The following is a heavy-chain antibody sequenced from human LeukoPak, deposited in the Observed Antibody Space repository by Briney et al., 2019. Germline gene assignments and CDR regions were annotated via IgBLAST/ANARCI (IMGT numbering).Heavy chain of an antibody. V-gene: IGHV3-11*01. Sequence: GGSLRLSCAASGFTFSDYYMSWIRQAPGKGLEWVSHISDSGRTIYYADSVKGRFTISGDNAKNSLYLQMNSLRAEDTAVYYCASQYYYAMDVWGQGTTVTVSS. CDR1: GFTFSDYY. J-gene: IGHJ6*02. CDR2: ISDSGRTI. CDR3: ASQYYYAMDV.